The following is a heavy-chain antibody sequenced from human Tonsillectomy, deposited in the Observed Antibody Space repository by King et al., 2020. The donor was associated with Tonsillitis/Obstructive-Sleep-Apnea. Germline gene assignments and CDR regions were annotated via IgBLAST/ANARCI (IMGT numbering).Heavy chain of an antibody. D-gene: IGHD2-15*01. Sequence: VQLVESGGGLVQPGGSLRLSCAASGFTFSSYSMNWVCQAPGRGLEWVSYISSSSSTIYYADSVKGRFTVSRDNAKNSHYLQMNSLRDEDTAVYYCARDTGRGISPFDCWGQGTLVTVSS. V-gene: IGHV3-48*02. CDR2: ISSSSSTI. CDR1: GFTFSSYS. CDR3: ARDTGRGISPFDC. J-gene: IGHJ4*02.